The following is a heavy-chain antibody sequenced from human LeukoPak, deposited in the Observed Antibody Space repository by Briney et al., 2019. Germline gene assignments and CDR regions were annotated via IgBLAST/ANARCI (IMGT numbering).Heavy chain of an antibody. D-gene: IGHD3-10*01. J-gene: IGHJ4*02. Sequence: GASVKVSCKASGYTFTGYYMHWVRQASGQGLEWMGWINPNSGGTNYAQKFQGRVTMTRDTSISTAYMELSRLRSDDTAVYYCARDGEYGSGSYSTDYFDYWGQGTLVTVSS. V-gene: IGHV1-2*02. CDR3: ARDGEYGSGSYSTDYFDY. CDR2: INPNSGGT. CDR1: GYTFTGYY.